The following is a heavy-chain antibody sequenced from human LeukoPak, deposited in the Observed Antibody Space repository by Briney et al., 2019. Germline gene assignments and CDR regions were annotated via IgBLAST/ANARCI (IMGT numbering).Heavy chain of an antibody. CDR3: ASPDYYDSSGYSPGVGY. V-gene: IGHV5-51*01. Sequence: GESLKISCTGSGYSFTSYWIGWVRQMPGKGLEWMGIIYPRDSDTRYSPSFQGQVTISADKSISTAYLQWSSLTASDTAMYYCASPDYYDSSGYSPGVGYWGQGTLVTVSS. D-gene: IGHD3-22*01. J-gene: IGHJ4*02. CDR2: IYPRDSDT. CDR1: GYSFTSYW.